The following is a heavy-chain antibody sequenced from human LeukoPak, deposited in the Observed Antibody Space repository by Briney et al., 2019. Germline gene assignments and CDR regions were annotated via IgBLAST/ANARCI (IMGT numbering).Heavy chain of an antibody. J-gene: IGHJ3*02. Sequence: PGRSLSLSCAASGFPFSSYGMHWVRQAPGKGLEWVAVISYDGSNKYYADSEKRRFTMCRDNSKNTLYLELNSLRAEDTAVYYCAKDSTIFGVVIMTAGDAFDIWGQGTMVTVSS. CDR2: ISYDGSNK. CDR3: AKDSTIFGVVIMTAGDAFDI. D-gene: IGHD3-3*01. V-gene: IGHV3-30*18. CDR1: GFPFSSYG.